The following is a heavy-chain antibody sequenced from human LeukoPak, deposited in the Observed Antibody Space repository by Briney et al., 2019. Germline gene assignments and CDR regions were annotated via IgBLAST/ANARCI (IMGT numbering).Heavy chain of an antibody. CDR3: ARAQKYYYDSSGYFDY. CDR1: GGSISSSSYY. D-gene: IGHD3-22*01. V-gene: IGHV4-39*07. Sequence: PSETLSLTCTVSGGSISSSSYYWGWLRQPSGKGLEWLGSIYYSGSTYYNPSLKSQVTISVDTSKTQFSLKLSSVTAADTAVYYCARAQKYYYDSSGYFDYWGQGTLVTVSS. J-gene: IGHJ4*02. CDR2: IYYSGST.